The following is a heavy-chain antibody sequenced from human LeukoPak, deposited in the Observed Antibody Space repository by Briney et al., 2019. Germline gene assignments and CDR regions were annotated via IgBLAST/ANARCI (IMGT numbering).Heavy chain of an antibody. J-gene: IGHJ5*02. CDR1: GGSISSYY. V-gene: IGHV4-4*07. D-gene: IGHD4-17*01. CDR2: IYTSGST. Sequence: SETLSLTCTVSGGSISSYYWSWIRQPAGKGLEWIGRIYTSGSTNYNPSLKSRVTMSVDTSKDQFSLKLTSVTPADTAVYYCARARGGYGDYGNWFDPWGPGTLVVVSS. CDR3: ARARGGYGDYGNWFDP.